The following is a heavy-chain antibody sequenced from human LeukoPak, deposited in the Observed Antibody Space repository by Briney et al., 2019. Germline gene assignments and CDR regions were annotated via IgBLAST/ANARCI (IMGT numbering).Heavy chain of an antibody. V-gene: IGHV4-39*07. CDR3: ARDLSKGGSYDY. CDR1: GGPISSSSYY. Sequence: PSETLSLTCTVSGGPISSSSYYWGWIRQPPGKGLEWIGSIYYSGSTYYNPSLKSRVTISVDTSKNQFSLKLSSVTAADTAVYYCARDLSKGGSYDYWGQGTLVTVSS. J-gene: IGHJ4*02. D-gene: IGHD1-26*01. CDR2: IYYSGST.